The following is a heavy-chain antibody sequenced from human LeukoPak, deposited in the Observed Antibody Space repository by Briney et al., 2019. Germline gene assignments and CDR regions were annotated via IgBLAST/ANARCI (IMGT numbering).Heavy chain of an antibody. CDR3: ARESITGDRDFDY. CDR1: GFTFSSYS. D-gene: IGHD7-27*01. CDR2: ICSRSNTI. J-gene: IGHJ4*02. Sequence: GGSLRLSCAASGFTFSSYSMNWVRQAPGKGLEWFSYICSRSNTIYYADSVKGRFTVSRDNDKNSLYLQMNSLRSDDTALYYCARESITGDRDFDYWGQETLVTVSS. V-gene: IGHV3-48*01.